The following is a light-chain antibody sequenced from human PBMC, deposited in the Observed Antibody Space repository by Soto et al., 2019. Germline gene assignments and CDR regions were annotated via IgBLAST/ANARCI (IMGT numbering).Light chain of an antibody. Sequence: EIVLTQSPGTLSLSPGERATLSCRASQSVSSNYLAWYQQKPGQAPRLLIYGATNRATGIPDRFSGSVSGADFTLTISILEPEDFALYYCQQYGRSPIFTFGPGTKVDI. CDR1: QSVSSNY. CDR3: QQYGRSPIFT. J-gene: IGKJ3*01. CDR2: GAT. V-gene: IGKV3-20*01.